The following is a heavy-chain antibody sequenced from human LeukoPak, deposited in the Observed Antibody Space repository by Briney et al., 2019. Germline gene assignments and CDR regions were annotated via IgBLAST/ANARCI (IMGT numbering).Heavy chain of an antibody. Sequence: SETLSLTCTVSGGSISSSSYYWGWIRLPPGKGLEWIGSIYYSGSTYYNPSLKSRVTISVDTSKNQFSLKLSSVTAADTAVYYCARLDGYCSGGSCYSVSFVDPWGQGTLVTVSS. J-gene: IGHJ5*02. CDR2: IYYSGST. D-gene: IGHD2-15*01. CDR1: GGSISSSSYY. CDR3: ARLDGYCSGGSCYSVSFVDP. V-gene: IGHV4-39*01.